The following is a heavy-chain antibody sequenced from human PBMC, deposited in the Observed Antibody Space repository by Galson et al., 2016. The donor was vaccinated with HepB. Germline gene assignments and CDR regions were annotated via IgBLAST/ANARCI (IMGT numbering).Heavy chain of an antibody. CDR2: IYHSGST. J-gene: IGHJ5*02. CDR3: ARNYQTIFGVFTQSYNWFDP. V-gene: IGHV4-4*02. CDR1: GGSISSSNW. D-gene: IGHD3-3*01. Sequence: SETLSLTCAVSGGSISSSNWWSWVRQPPEKGLEWIGEIYHSGSTNYSPSLKSRVTISVDKSKNQVSLNVSSVTAADTAVYYCARNYQTIFGVFTQSYNWFDPWGQGTLVTVSS.